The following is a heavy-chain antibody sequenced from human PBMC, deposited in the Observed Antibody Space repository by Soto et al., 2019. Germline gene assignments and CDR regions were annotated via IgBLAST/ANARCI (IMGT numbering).Heavy chain of an antibody. Sequence: WGSLRLSCAASGFSFSSYSMSWVRQAPGKGLEWVAAISGSGGSTYDADTVKGRFTITRHNAKNTLYLQMNSLRAKDTAVYYCAKDRVDSSGYYFRFDPWGQGTLVTVS. V-gene: IGHV3-23*01. CDR1: GFSFSSYS. J-gene: IGHJ5*02. CDR3: AKDRVDSSGYYFRFDP. D-gene: IGHD3-22*01. CDR2: ISGSGGST.